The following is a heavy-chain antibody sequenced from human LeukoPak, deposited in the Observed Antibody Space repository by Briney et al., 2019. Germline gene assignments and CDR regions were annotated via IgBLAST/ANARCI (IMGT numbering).Heavy chain of an antibody. Sequence: GASVRVSCKASGYTFTGYYMHWVRQAPGQGLEWMGWMNPNSGGTHYAQRFQGRVTMTRDASISTVYMDLSSLRSDDTAVYYCATDPRSSGYYETWGQGTLVTVSS. CDR1: GYTFTGYY. CDR3: ATDPRSSGYYET. CDR2: MNPNSGGT. V-gene: IGHV1-2*02. D-gene: IGHD3-22*01. J-gene: IGHJ5*02.